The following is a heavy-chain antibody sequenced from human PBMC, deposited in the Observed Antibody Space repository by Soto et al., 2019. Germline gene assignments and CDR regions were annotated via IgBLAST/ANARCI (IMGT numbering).Heavy chain of an antibody. CDR3: ARDSASSGVFT. CDR1: GGSISSSNW. Sequence: QVQLQESGPGLVKPSGTLSLTCAVTGGSISSSNWWTWVRQPPGEGLEWVGEISRSGTTNYKPSLKSRVSISVDKSRNDFSLNLGSVTAADTAMYYCARDSASSGVFTWGQGTMVTVSS. CDR2: ISRSGTT. V-gene: IGHV4-4*02. D-gene: IGHD6-19*01. J-gene: IGHJ3*01.